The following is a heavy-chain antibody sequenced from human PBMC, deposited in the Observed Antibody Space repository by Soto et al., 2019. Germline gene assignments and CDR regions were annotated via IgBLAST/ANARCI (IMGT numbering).Heavy chain of an antibody. J-gene: IGHJ4*02. Sequence: QVQLVQAGAEVKKTGASVKVSCQASGYSFSNNGISWVRQAPGQGFEWTGWINGDNGNTKYAQKFQGRVTMTTDTSTSTAYMELRSLRSDDTPVNYCARVLGYGDYGTDFWGQGTLVTVSS. CDR1: GYSFSNNG. D-gene: IGHD4-17*01. V-gene: IGHV1-18*04. CDR2: INGDNGNT. CDR3: ARVLGYGDYGTDF.